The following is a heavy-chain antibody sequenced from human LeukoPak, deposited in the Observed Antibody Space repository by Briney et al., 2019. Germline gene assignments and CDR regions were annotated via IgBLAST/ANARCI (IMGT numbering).Heavy chain of an antibody. V-gene: IGHV4-34*01. CDR2: INHSGST. D-gene: IGHD6-19*01. CDR3: ATAVAGTKNDY. CDR1: GGSFSGYY. J-gene: IGHJ4*02. Sequence: SETLSLTCAVYGGSFSGYYWSWIRQPPGKGLEWIGEINHSGSTNYNPSLKSRVTMSVDTSKNQFSLKLSSVTAADTAVYYCATAVAGTKNDYWGQGTLVTVSS.